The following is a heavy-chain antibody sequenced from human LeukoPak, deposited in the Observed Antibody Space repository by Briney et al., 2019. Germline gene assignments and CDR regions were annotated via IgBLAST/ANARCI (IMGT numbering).Heavy chain of an antibody. D-gene: IGHD3-16*02. Sequence: ASVKVSCKASGYTFTSYGISWVRQAPGQGLEWMGWISAYNGNTNYAQKLQGRVTMTIDTSTSTAYMELRSLRSDDTAVYYCARQPELYDYVWGSYRREIDYWGQGTLVTVSS. CDR1: GYTFTSYG. J-gene: IGHJ4*02. V-gene: IGHV1-18*01. CDR2: ISAYNGNT. CDR3: ARQPELYDYVWGSYRREIDY.